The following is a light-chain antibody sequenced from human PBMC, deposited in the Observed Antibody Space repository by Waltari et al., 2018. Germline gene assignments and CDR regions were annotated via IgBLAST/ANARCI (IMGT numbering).Light chain of an antibody. Sequence: SALTQPRSVSGSPGQSVTIPCTGTTSDVCRYNYVSWYQHLPGKAPELLMFDVTQRPSGVPDRFSGSKSANTASLTISGLQPDDEADYYCCSFAGAYTWIFGGGTKVTVL. CDR3: CSFAGAYTWI. J-gene: IGLJ2*01. V-gene: IGLV2-11*01. CDR1: TSDVCRYNY. CDR2: DVT.